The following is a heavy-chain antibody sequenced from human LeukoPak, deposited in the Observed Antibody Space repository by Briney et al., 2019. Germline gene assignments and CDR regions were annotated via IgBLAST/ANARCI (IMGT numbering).Heavy chain of an antibody. Sequence: GGSLRLSCAASGFTFSDYYMSWIRQAPGKGLEWVSHISSSGSTIYYADSVKGRFTISRDNAKNSLYLQMDSLRAEDTAVYYCARRVARSPYFDYWGQGTLVTVSS. V-gene: IGHV3-11*04. CDR3: ARRVARSPYFDY. D-gene: IGHD2-15*01. CDR1: GFTFSDYY. J-gene: IGHJ4*02. CDR2: ISSSGSTI.